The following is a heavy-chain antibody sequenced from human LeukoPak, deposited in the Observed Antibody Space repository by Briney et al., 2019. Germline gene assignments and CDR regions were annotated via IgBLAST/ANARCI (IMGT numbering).Heavy chain of an antibody. CDR2: IYHSGST. D-gene: IGHD6-19*01. CDR1: GGSINSHH. Sequence: SETLSLTCTVSGGSINSHHWSWIRQPPGKGLEWIGYIYHSGSTNYNPSLKSRVTISLDTSMNQFSLKLSSVTAADTAVYYCAGNRGWYMYDQWGQGILVTVSS. CDR3: AGNRGWYMYDQ. V-gene: IGHV4-59*11. J-gene: IGHJ5*02.